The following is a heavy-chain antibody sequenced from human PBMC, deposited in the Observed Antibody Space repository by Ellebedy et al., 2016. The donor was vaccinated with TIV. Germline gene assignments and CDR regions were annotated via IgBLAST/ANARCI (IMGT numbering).Heavy chain of an antibody. D-gene: IGHD6-19*01. CDR1: GFTFSSYS. CDR3: ARFYSSGGMDV. J-gene: IGHJ6*02. CDR2: ISSSSSYI. Sequence: GESLKISCAASGFTFSSYSMNCVRQAPGKGLEWVSSISSSSSYIYYADSVKGRFTSSRDNAKNSLYLQMNSLRAEDTAVYYCARFYSSGGMDVWGQGTTVTVSS. V-gene: IGHV3-21*01.